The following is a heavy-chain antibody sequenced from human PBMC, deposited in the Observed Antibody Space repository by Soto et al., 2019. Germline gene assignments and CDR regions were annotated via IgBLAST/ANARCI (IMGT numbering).Heavy chain of an antibody. D-gene: IGHD3-10*01. CDR1: GFTFSSYG. CDR3: AKGGSLGSGTDYIPYYFDD. J-gene: IGHJ4*02. CDR2: ISYDGSNK. V-gene: IGHV3-30*18. Sequence: QVQLVESGGGVVQPGRSLRLSCAASGFTFSSYGMHWVRQAPGKGLEWVAVISYDGSNKYYVDSVKGRFTISRDNSKNQLYLPMYSLRAEDSAVYYCAKGGSLGSGTDYIPYYFDDWGQGTLVTVSS.